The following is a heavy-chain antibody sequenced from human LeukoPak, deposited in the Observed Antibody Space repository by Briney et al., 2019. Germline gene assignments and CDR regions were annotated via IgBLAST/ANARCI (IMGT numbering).Heavy chain of an antibody. D-gene: IGHD6-19*01. CDR2: IYYSGSA. V-gene: IGHV4-28*01. Sequence: SETLSLTCAVSGYSISSSNWWGWFRQPPGKGLEWIGYIYYSGSAYYNTSLNSRITMSVDTSKNQFSLKLSSVTAVDTAVYYWARNQAVASNHGAMDIWGQGTMVIVSS. CDR3: ARNQAVASNHGAMDI. CDR1: GYSISSSNW. J-gene: IGHJ3*02.